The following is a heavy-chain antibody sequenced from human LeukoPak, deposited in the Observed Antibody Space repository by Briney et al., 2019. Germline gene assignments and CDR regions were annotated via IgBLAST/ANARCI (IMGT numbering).Heavy chain of an antibody. CDR3: AKDTGSGYEAYYGMDV. V-gene: IGHV3-9*01. J-gene: IGHJ6*02. D-gene: IGHD5-12*01. CDR2: ICWNSGSI. Sequence: GGSLRLSCAASGFTFDDYAMHWVRQAPGKGLEWVSGICWNSGSIGYADSVKGRFTISRDNAKNSLYLQMNSLRAEDTALYYCAKDTGSGYEAYYGMDVWGQGTTVTVSS. CDR1: GFTFDDYA.